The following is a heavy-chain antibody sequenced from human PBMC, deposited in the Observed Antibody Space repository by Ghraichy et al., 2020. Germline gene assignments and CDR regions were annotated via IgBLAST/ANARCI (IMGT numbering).Heavy chain of an antibody. V-gene: IGHV4-34*01. J-gene: IGHJ4*02. Sequence: SETLSLTCAVYNGPFDSYYWSWIRQPPGKGLEWIGEINHSGSTNYNPSLKSRVTISVDRSKNQFSLRLSSVTAADTAVYYCARGRKSSQQLVPLPFDYWGQGTLFTVSS. D-gene: IGHD6-13*01. CDR3: ARGRKSSQQLVPLPFDY. CDR2: INHSGST. CDR1: NGPFDSYY.